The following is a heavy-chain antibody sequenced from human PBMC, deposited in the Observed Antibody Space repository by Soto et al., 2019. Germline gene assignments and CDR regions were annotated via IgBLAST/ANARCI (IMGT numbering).Heavy chain of an antibody. D-gene: IGHD2-15*01. CDR2: INWNGGST. CDR1: GFTFDDYG. Sequence: GGSLRLSCAASGFTFDDYGMSWVRQAPGKGLEWVSGINWNGGSTGYADSVKGRFTISRDNAKNSLYLQMNSLRAEDTALYYCAREAESVESYYYGMDVWGQGTTVTVSS. CDR3: AREAESVESYYYGMDV. V-gene: IGHV3-20*04. J-gene: IGHJ6*02.